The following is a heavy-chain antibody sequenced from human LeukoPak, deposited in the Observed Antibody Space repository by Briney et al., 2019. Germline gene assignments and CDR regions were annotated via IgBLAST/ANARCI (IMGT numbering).Heavy chain of an antibody. CDR1: GGSISSNNYY. CDR2: IYYGGNT. D-gene: IGHD3-22*01. J-gene: IGHJ4*02. CDR3: ARVSRGYYSNYVDY. Sequence: PSETLSLTCTVSGGSISSNNYYWGWSRQPPGKGLEWIGSIYYGGNTYYNPSLKSRVTISIDTSKNQFSLRLRSVTAADTAVYYCARVSRGYYSNYVDYWGQGTLVTVSS. V-gene: IGHV4-39*07.